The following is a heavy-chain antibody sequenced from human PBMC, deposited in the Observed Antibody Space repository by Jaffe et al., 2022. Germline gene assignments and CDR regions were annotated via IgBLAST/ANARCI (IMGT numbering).Heavy chain of an antibody. J-gene: IGHJ3*02. D-gene: IGHD3-16*02. CDR1: GYTFTSYA. V-gene: IGHV7-4-1*02. CDR2: INTNTGNP. Sequence: QVQLVQSGSELKKPGASVKVSCKASGYTFTSYAMNWVRQAPGQGLEWMGWINTNTGNPTYAQGFTGRFVFSLDTSVSTAYLQISSLKAEDTAVYYCARDGFKPMITFGGVIALAHDAFDIWGQGTMVTVSS. CDR3: ARDGFKPMITFGGVIALAHDAFDI.